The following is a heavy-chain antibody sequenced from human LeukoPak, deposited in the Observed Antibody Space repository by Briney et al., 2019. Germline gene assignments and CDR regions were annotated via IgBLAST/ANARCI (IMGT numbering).Heavy chain of an antibody. CDR1: GDSVSRNTAG. J-gene: IGHJ4*02. Sequence: SQTLSLTCAISGDSVSRNTAGWSWIRQSPSRGLEWLGRTYYRSKWYSDFAPSVRNRITINPDTSKNQVSLQLNSVTPEDTAVYYCAREDSSGRRKLGYFDCWGQGTLVTVSS. V-gene: IGHV6-1*01. CDR2: TYYRSKWYS. CDR3: AREDSSGRRKLGYFDC. D-gene: IGHD6-19*01.